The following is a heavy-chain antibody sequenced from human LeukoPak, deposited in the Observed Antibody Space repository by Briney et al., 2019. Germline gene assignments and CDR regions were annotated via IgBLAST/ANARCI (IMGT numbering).Heavy chain of an antibody. Sequence: GGSLRLSCAAPGFTFNTYDMNWVRQAPGKGLEWVSTIRSSSSNMYYADSVKGRFTITRDNAKNSLYLQMNSLRAEDTAVYYCARGSTVTTNPLFDYWGQGTLVTVSS. J-gene: IGHJ4*02. D-gene: IGHD4-17*01. CDR1: GFTFNTYD. CDR3: ARGSTVTTNPLFDY. CDR2: IRSSSSNM. V-gene: IGHV3-21*01.